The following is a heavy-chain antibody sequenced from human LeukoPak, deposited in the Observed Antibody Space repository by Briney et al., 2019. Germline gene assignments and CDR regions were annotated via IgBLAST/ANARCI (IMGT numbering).Heavy chain of an antibody. CDR2: IYYSGST. Sequence: SETLSLTCTVSGGSIRSYYWNWIRQSPGKTLEWIGYIYYSGSTNYNPSLKSRVTISVDTSKSQFSLKLSSVTAADTAVYYCARDEGGQLNYFDYWGQGTLVTISS. J-gene: IGHJ4*02. CDR3: ARDEGGQLNYFDY. D-gene: IGHD2-2*01. V-gene: IGHV4-59*01. CDR1: GGSIRSYY.